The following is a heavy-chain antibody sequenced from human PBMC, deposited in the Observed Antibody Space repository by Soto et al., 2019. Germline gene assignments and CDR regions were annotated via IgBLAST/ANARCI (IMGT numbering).Heavy chain of an antibody. CDR3: ARGVLAPYRSSWYGWFDP. J-gene: IGHJ5*02. CDR1: GYTFTSYG. D-gene: IGHD6-13*01. Sequence: SVKVSCEASGYTFTSYGISCVRQAPGQGLEWMGWISAYNGNTNYAQKLQGRVTMTTDTSTSTAYMELRSLRSDDTAVYYCARGVLAPYRSSWYGWFDPWGQGTLVTVSS. CDR2: ISAYNGNT. V-gene: IGHV1-18*01.